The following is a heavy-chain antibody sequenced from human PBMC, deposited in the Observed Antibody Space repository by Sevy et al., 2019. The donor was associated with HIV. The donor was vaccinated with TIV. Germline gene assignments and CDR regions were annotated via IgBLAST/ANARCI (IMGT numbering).Heavy chain of an antibody. CDR1: GFSISGYG. J-gene: IGHJ4*02. CDR3: AREEIRVAGIGYYFHS. D-gene: IGHD6-19*01. V-gene: IGHV3-33*01. CDR2: IWYDGTNR. Sequence: GGSLRLSCAASGFSISGYGMHWVRQAPGKGLEWVAVIWYDGTNREYADSVKGRFTMSRDNSKNTLYLQMSSLRVEDTAVYYCAREEIRVAGIGYYFHSWGQGTLVTVSS.